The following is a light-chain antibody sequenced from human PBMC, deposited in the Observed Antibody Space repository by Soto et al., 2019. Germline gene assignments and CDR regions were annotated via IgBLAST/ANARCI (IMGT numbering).Light chain of an antibody. CDR3: SSYTSSSTVVV. V-gene: IGLV2-18*02. Sequence: QSVLTQPPSVSGSPGQSVTISCTGTSSDVGNYNRVSWYQQPPGTAPKLMIYEVSNRPSGVPDRFSGSKSGNTASLTISGLQARDEADYYCSSYTSSSTVVVFGGGTKLTVL. J-gene: IGLJ2*01. CDR2: EVS. CDR1: SSDVGNYNR.